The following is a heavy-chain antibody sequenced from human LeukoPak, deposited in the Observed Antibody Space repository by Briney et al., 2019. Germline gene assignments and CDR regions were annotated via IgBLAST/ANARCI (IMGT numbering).Heavy chain of an antibody. Sequence: PGRSLRLSCAASGFTFSSYGMHWVRQAPGKGLEWVAVISYDGSNKYYADSVKGRFTISRDNSKNTLYLQMNSLRAEDTAVYYCAKVLQVVRGVGAFDIWGQGTMVTVSS. CDR1: GFTFSSYG. CDR3: AKVLQVVRGVGAFDI. D-gene: IGHD3-10*01. J-gene: IGHJ3*02. CDR2: ISYDGSNK. V-gene: IGHV3-30*18.